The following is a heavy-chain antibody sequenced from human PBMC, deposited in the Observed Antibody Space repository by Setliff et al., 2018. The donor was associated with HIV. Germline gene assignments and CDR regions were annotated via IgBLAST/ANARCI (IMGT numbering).Heavy chain of an antibody. D-gene: IGHD2-15*01. CDR1: GYTFINYG. J-gene: IGHJ4*02. Sequence: ASVKVSCKASGYTFINYGISWVRQAPGQGLEWMGWISAYNGNTNYAQQLQGRVTMTTDTSTSTAYMELRSLRSDDTAVYYCARVLIGGRDIVVGAHDYWGQGTLVTVSS. CDR2: ISAYNGNT. CDR3: ARVLIGGRDIVVGAHDY. V-gene: IGHV1-18*01.